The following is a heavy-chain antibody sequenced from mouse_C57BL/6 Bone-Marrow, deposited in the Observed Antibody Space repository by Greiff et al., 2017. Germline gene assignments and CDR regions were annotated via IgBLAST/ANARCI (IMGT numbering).Heavy chain of an antibody. Sequence: EVQVVESGGGLVQPGGSLKLSCAASGFTFSDYYMYWVRQTPEKRLEWVAYISNGGGSTYYPDTVKGRFTISRDNAKNTLYLQMSRLKSEDTAMYYCARHSDYDAMDYWGQGTSVTVSS. V-gene: IGHV5-12*01. CDR1: GFTFSDYY. CDR3: ARHSDYDAMDY. CDR2: ISNGGGST. J-gene: IGHJ4*01.